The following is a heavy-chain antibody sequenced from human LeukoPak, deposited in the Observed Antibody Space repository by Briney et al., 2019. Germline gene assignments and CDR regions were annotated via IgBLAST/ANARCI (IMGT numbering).Heavy chain of an antibody. CDR3: ASPYCSSTSCSTLHDF. D-gene: IGHD2-2*01. J-gene: IGHJ4*02. CDR2: IKQDGAEK. CDR1: GFTFNSYW. V-gene: IGHV3-7*01. Sequence: PGGSLRLSCAASGFTFNSYWMNWVRQAPGKGLEWVANIKQDGAEKYYVDSVKGRFTISRDNAKSSLYLQMNSLRAEDTAVYYCASPYCSSTSCSTLHDFWGQGTPVTVSS.